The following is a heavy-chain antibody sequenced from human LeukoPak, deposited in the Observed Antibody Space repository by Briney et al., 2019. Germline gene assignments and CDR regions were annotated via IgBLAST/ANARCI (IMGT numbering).Heavy chain of an antibody. V-gene: IGHV4-39*01. CDR1: GGSISSSSYY. J-gene: IGHJ4*02. Sequence: SETLSLTCTVSGGSISSSSYYWGWIRQPPGKGLEWIGSIYYSGSTYYNPSLKSRVTISVDTSKNQFSLKLSSVTAADTAVYYCARHRREEIAPFDYWGRGTLVTVSS. CDR2: IYYSGST. D-gene: IGHD2/OR15-2a*01. CDR3: ARHRREEIAPFDY.